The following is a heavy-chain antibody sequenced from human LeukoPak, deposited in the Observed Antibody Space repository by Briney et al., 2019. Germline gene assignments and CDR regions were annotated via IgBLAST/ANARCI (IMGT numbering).Heavy chain of an antibody. Sequence: ASVKDSCKASVYTFTGYKMHAVREAPGQGRERMGWNKPNSGGTTYAQQLQGKVTMTRETSISTAYMELSMRRSGDTLLYSCVTWGQRMWGALWFDYWGQGTLVTVFS. CDR1: VYTFTGYK. V-gene: IGHV1-2*02. CDR3: VTWGQRMWGALWFDY. D-gene: IGHD3-10*01. CDR2: NKPNSGGT. J-gene: IGHJ4*02.